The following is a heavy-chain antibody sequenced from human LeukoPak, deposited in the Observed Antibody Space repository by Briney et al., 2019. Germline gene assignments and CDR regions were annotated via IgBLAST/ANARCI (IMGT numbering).Heavy chain of an antibody. CDR2: IKQDGSEK. Sequence: PGGSLRLSCAASGFTFSSYWMSWVRQAPGKGLEWVANIKQDGSEKYYVDSVKGRFTISRDNAKDSLYLQMNSLRAEDTAVYYCARDFLAFTSIYVMDVWGKGTTVTVSS. V-gene: IGHV3-7*03. CDR1: GFTFSSYW. J-gene: IGHJ6*04. CDR3: ARDFLAFTSIYVMDV.